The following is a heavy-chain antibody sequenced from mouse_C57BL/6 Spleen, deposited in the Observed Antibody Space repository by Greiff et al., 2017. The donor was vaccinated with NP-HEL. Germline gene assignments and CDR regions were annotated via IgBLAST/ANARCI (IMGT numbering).Heavy chain of an antibody. Sequence: QVQLQQPGAELVKPGASVKLSCKASGYTFTSYWMQWVKQRPGQGLEWIGEIDPSDSYTNYNQKFKGKATLTVDTSSSTAYMQLSSLTSEDSAVYYCATGTTYGYWGQGTTLTVSS. CDR2: IDPSDSYT. D-gene: IGHD5-5*01. J-gene: IGHJ2*01. V-gene: IGHV1-50*01. CDR1: GYTFTSYW. CDR3: ATGTTYGY.